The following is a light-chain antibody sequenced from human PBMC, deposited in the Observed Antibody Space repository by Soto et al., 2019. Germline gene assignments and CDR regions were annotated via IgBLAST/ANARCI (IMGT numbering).Light chain of an antibody. CDR1: SSNIGSNV. CDR3: AAWDDSLTGQV. Sequence: QSVLTQPPSASGTPGQRVTISCSGSSSNIGSNVVNWYQQLPGTAPKLLIHSHTQRPSGVPDRFSGSMSGNSASLAISGLQYEDEADDYCAAWDDSLTGQVFGTGTKVTVL. J-gene: IGLJ1*01. V-gene: IGLV1-44*01. CDR2: SHT.